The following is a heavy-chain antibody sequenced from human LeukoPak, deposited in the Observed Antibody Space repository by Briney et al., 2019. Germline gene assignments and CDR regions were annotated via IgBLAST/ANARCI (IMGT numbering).Heavy chain of an antibody. D-gene: IGHD6-19*01. J-gene: IGHJ4*02. CDR1: GGSFSGYY. V-gene: IGHV4-34*01. Sequence: PSETLSLTCAVYGGSFSGYYWSWIRQPPGKGLEWIGEINHSGSTNYNPSLKSRVTISVDTSKNQFSLKLSSVTAADTAVYYCAREADRIAVAGYFDYWGQGTLVTVSS. CDR2: INHSGST. CDR3: AREADRIAVAGYFDY.